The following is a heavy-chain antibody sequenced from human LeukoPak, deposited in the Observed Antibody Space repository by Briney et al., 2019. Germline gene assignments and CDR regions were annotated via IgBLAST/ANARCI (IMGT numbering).Heavy chain of an antibody. D-gene: IGHD5-18*01. CDR1: GYSFTSYW. V-gene: IGHV5-51*01. CDR2: THPGDSDT. J-gene: IGHJ4*02. Sequence: GESLQISCKGSGYSFTSYWIGWVRQMPGKGLEYMGITHPGDSDTRYNPSFQGQVTISVDRSSSTAYIQWSRLKASDTAMYYCASSVDTAMVTVDYWGQGTLVTASS. CDR3: ASSVDTAMVTVDY.